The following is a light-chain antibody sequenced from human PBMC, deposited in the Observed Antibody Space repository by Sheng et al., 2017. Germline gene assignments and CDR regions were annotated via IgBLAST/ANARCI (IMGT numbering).Light chain of an antibody. J-gene: IGLJ1*01. CDR1: NSNIGNDN. V-gene: IGLV1-47*02. Sequence: QAVLTQPPSASGTPGQRVTISCSGSNSNIGNDNVYWYQQLPGTAPKLLIYNDNQRPSGVPYRFSGSKSGTSASLAISGLRSEDEADYYCAGWDAGLSGYVFGAGTKVTVL. CDR3: AGWDAGLSGYV. CDR2: NDN.